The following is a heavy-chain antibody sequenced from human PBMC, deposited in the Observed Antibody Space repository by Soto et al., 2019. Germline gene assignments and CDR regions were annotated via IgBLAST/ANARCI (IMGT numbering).Heavy chain of an antibody. CDR2: ISIYNGNT. J-gene: IGHJ6*03. V-gene: IGHV1-18*01. Sequence: QIQLVQSGGEVKKPGASVKVSCKASGYTFTNYGISWVRQAPGQGLEWMGWISIYNGNTNYAEKFQGRVTMTTDTSTSTAYMELGSLRSDDTAVYYCARRFGYSTSYDSYYLDVWGKGTPVTVSS. CDR3: ARRFGYSTSYDSYYLDV. CDR1: GYTFTNYG. D-gene: IGHD6-13*01.